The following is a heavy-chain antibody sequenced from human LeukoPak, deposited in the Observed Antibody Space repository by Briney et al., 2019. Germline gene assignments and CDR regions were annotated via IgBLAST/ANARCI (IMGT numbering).Heavy chain of an antibody. CDR2: ISYDGSNK. J-gene: IGHJ6*02. V-gene: IGHV3-30*03. D-gene: IGHD2-21*01. Sequence: PGGSLRLSCVASGFTFNTYDMHWVRQAPGKGLEWVAVISYDGSNKYYADSVKGRFAISRDNSKSTLYLQMNSLRTEDTSVYYCATGESSYYYYYAMDSWGQGTTVTVSS. CDR3: ATGESSYYYYYAMDS. CDR1: GFTFNTYD.